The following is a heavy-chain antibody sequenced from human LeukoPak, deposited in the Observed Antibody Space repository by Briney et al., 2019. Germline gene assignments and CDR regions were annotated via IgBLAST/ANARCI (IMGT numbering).Heavy chain of an antibody. CDR2: INPSGGST. V-gene: IGHV1-46*01. CDR1: GYTFTNYY. J-gene: IGHJ4*02. Sequence: ASVKVSCKASGYTFTNYYMHWVRQAPGQGLEWMGIINPSGGSTSYAQKFQGRVTMTRDTSTSTVYMELSSLRSEDTAVYYCARAHYYDSSGYYLLTDYWGQGTLVTVSS. D-gene: IGHD3-22*01. CDR3: ARAHYYDSSGYYLLTDY.